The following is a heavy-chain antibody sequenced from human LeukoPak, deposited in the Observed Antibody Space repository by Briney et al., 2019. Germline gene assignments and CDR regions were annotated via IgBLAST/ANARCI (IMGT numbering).Heavy chain of an antibody. CDR2: IKQDGSEK. CDR1: GFTFSSYW. V-gene: IGHV3-7*01. J-gene: IGHJ4*02. D-gene: IGHD5-12*01. CDR3: ARAGGYASSWAY. Sequence: GGSLRLSCAASGFTFSSYWMSWVRQAPGKGLEWVANIKQDGSEKNYVDSVKGRFTISRDNAKNSLDLQMNSLRAEDTAVYYCARAGGYASSWAYWGQGTLVAVSS.